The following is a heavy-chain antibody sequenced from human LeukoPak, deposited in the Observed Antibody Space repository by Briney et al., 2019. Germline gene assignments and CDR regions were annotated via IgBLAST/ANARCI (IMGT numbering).Heavy chain of an antibody. CDR1: GFTFSSYG. J-gene: IGHJ4*02. Sequence: GGSLRLSCAASGFTFSSYGMHWVRQAPGKGLEWVAVISYDGSNKYYADFVKGRFTISRDNSKNTLYLQMNSLRAEDTTLYYCAKGSGNGYGSGPFDYWGQGTLVTVSS. V-gene: IGHV3-30*18. CDR3: AKGSGNGYGSGPFDY. CDR2: ISYDGSNK. D-gene: IGHD3-10*01.